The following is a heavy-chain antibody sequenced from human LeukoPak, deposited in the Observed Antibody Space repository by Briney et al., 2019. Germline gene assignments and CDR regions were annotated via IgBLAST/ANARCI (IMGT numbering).Heavy chain of an antibody. CDR1: GGSISSYY. D-gene: IGHD5-12*01. V-gene: IGHV4-59*01. CDR2: IYYSGST. CDR3: AREGGYRGLVDV. Sequence: KLRETLSLTCTVSGGSISSYYWSWIRQPPGKGLEWLGYIYYSGSTYYNPSLKSRVTISVDTSKNQFSLKLSSVTAADTAVYYCAREGGYRGLVDVWGKGTTVTVSS. J-gene: IGHJ6*04.